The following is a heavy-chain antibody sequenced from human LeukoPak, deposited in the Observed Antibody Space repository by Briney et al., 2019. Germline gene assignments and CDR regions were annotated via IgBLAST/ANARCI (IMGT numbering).Heavy chain of an antibody. CDR1: GGSISSYY. CDR2: IHDSGDI. D-gene: IGHD2-21*02. Sequence: SETLSLTCTVSGGSISSYYWSWIRKSPGKGLEWIGYIHDSGDIGYSPSLKSRLTISIDTSRTHFSLNLTSVTAADTALYYCARGGLVVVTGGGGFDMWGRGTMVTVSS. J-gene: IGHJ3*02. V-gene: IGHV4-59*08. CDR3: ARGGLVVVTGGGGFDM.